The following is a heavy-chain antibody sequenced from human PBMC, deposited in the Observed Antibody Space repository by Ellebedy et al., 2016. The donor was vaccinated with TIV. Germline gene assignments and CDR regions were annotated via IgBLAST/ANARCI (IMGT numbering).Heavy chain of an antibody. D-gene: IGHD5-18*01. CDR2: IIPIFGTA. CDR3: ARAPDTAMVTGGYYYYYGMDV. CDR1: GGTFSSYA. V-gene: IGHV1-69*13. J-gene: IGHJ6*02. Sequence: SVKVSXKASGGTFSSYAISWVRQAPGQGLEWMGGIIPIFGTANYAQKFQGRVTITADESTSTAYMELSSLRSEDTAVYYCARAPDTAMVTGGYYYYYGMDVWGQGTTVTVSS.